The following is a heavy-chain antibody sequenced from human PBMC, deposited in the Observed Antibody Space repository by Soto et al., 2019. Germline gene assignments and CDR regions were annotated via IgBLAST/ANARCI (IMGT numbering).Heavy chain of an antibody. CDR1: GFTHNSYW. J-gene: IGHJ5*02. Sequence: HPGGSLRLSCAASGFTHNSYWMHWVRQAPGMGLVWVSRISPDGSGATYADSVKGRFTISRDYAKNTLYLQMNSLRVEDTAVYYCARGAVAGQVVALFDPWGQGTLVTVSS. CDR2: ISPDGSGA. V-gene: IGHV3-74*03. CDR3: ARGAVAGQVVALFDP. D-gene: IGHD6-19*01.